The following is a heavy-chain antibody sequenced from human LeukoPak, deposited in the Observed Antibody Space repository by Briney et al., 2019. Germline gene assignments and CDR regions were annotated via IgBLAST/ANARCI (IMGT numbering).Heavy chain of an antibody. CDR3: ARNQK. Sequence: GGSLRLSCAASGFTVSSNYMSWVRQAPGKGLEWVSSISSSSSYIYYADSVKGRFTISRDNAENSLYLQMNSLRAEDTAVYYCARNQKWGQGTLVTVSS. D-gene: IGHD1-14*01. V-gene: IGHV3-21*01. CDR1: GFTVSSNY. J-gene: IGHJ4*02. CDR2: ISSSSSYI.